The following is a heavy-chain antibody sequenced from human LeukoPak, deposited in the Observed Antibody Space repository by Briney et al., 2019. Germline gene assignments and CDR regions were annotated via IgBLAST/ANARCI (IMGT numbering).Heavy chain of an antibody. CDR2: SQTKAYGGET. V-gene: IGHV3-49*04. CDR3: TRAAHPRCRSSGCYLDY. CDR1: GCTFGDYA. Sequence: PGGSLRLTCSTSGCTFGDYAMSGVRQAPGKGLEWVGFSQTKAYGGETKYAVSVNGRFRLSRDDPQSIAKLQMNCLKTEYTAVYYCTRAAHPRCRSSGCYLDYWGEGTLVSVSS. J-gene: IGHJ4*02. D-gene: IGHD2-2*01.